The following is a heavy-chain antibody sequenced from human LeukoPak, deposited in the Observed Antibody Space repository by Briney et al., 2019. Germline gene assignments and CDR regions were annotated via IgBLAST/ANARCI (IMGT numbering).Heavy chain of an antibody. CDR2: ISAYNGNT. Sequence: GASVKVSCKASGYTFTSYGISWVRQAPGQGLEWMGWISAYNGNTNYAQKLQGRVTMTTDTSTSTAYMELRSLRSDDTAVYYCATDRLWDSSGYYPHYWGQGTLVTVS. J-gene: IGHJ4*02. V-gene: IGHV1-18*01. D-gene: IGHD3-22*01. CDR3: ATDRLWDSSGYYPHY. CDR1: GYTFTSYG.